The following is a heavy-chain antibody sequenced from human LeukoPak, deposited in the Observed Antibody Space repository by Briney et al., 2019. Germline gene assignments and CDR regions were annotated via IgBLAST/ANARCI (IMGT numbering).Heavy chain of an antibody. CDR1: GFTFSSYA. J-gene: IGHJ3*02. CDR3: AIDIVVVPAAPEGAFDI. D-gene: IGHD2-2*01. V-gene: IGHV3-23*01. CDR2: ISSSGGST. Sequence: GGSLRLSCAASGFTFSSYAMSWVRQAPGKGLEWVSAISSSGGSTYYADSVKGRFTISRDNCKNTLYLQMNSLRAEDTDVYYCAIDIVVVPAAPEGAFDILGQGTMVTVSS.